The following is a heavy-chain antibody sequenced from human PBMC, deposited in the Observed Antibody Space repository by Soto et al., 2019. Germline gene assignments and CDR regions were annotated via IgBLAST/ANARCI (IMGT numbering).Heavy chain of an antibody. J-gene: IGHJ6*02. V-gene: IGHV3-7*03. CDR1: GVTFSSYW. D-gene: IGHD3-3*01. CDR3: AREKDFWTNYYYYGMDV. CDR2: IKQDGSEK. Sequence: GSLKVSCAASGVTFSSYWMIWVRQAPGKGLEWVANIKQDGSEKYYVDSVKGRFTISRDNAKNSLYLQMNSLRAEDTAVYYCAREKDFWTNYYYYGMDVWGQGTTVTVSS.